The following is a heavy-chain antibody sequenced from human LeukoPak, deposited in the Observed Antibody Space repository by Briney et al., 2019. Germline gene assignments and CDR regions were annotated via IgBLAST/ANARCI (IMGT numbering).Heavy chain of an antibody. CDR3: TRPSSQYCSGGSCYDYYFDY. J-gene: IGHJ4*02. Sequence: GGSLRLSCAASGFTFSGSAMHWVRQASGKGLEWVGHIRSKANSYATAYAASVKGRFTISRDDSKNTAYLQMNSLKTEDTAVYYCTRPSSQYCSGGSCYDYYFDYWGQGTLVTVSS. D-gene: IGHD2-15*01. V-gene: IGHV3-73*01. CDR2: IRSKANSYAT. CDR1: GFTFSGSA.